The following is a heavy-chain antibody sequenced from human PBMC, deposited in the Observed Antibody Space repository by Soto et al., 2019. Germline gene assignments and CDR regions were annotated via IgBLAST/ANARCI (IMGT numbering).Heavy chain of an antibody. CDR2: IYHSGST. J-gene: IGHJ4*02. D-gene: IGHD3-22*01. V-gene: IGHV4-30-2*01. Sequence: KSSETLSLTCAVSGGSISSGGYSWSWIRQPPGKGLEWIGYIYHSGSTYYNPSLKSRVTISVDRSKNQFSLKLSSVTAADTAVYYCARGGKTYYDSSGSLFDYWGQGTLVTVSS. CDR1: GGSISSGGYS. CDR3: ARGGKTYYDSSGSLFDY.